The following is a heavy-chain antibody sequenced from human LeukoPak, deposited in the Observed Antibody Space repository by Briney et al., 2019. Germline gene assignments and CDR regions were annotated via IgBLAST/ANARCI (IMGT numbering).Heavy chain of an antibody. CDR3: SRGYSTRHFPFDS. CDR1: GFTFSSYS. V-gene: IGHV3-20*04. D-gene: IGHD6-13*01. Sequence: GGSLRLSCAASGFTFSSYSMNWVRQAPGKGLEWVAGVNSNGRSAGYAASVRGRFTISRDNAKNSLYLEMDSLRLDDTAFYYCSRGYSTRHFPFDSWGQGTLVTVSS. CDR2: VNSNGRSA. J-gene: IGHJ4*02.